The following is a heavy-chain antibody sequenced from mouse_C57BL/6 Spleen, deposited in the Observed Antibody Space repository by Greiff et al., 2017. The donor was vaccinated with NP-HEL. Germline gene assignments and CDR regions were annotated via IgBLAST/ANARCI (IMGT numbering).Heavy chain of an antibody. Sequence: EVQLVESGGGLVKPGGSLKLSCAASGFTFSSYTMSWVRQTPEKRLEWVATISGGGGNTYYPDSVKGRFTISRDNAKNTLYLQMSSLRSEDTALYYCARHRLTGNYFDYWGQGTTLTVSS. CDR2: ISGGGGNT. CDR1: GFTFSSYT. D-gene: IGHD4-1*01. CDR3: ARHRLTGNYFDY. V-gene: IGHV5-9*01. J-gene: IGHJ2*01.